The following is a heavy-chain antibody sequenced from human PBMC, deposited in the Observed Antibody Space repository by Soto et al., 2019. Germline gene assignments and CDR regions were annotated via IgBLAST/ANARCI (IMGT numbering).Heavy chain of an antibody. Sequence: APGRSCAASECTFSRSANTWFRQDPGKGLEWVSGISGSGGSTYYADSVKGRFTISRDNSKSTLYLQINSLRAEDMAVYYCATGSDGSGSYFDYWGQGTLVTVYS. CDR1: ECTFSRSA. J-gene: IGHJ4*02. V-gene: IGHV3-23*01. CDR3: ATGSDGSGSYFDY. D-gene: IGHD3-10*01. CDR2: ISGSGGST.